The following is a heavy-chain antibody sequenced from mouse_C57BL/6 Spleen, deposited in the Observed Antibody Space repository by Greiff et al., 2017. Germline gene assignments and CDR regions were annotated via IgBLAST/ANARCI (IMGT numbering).Heavy chain of an antibody. D-gene: IGHD1-1*01. J-gene: IGHJ1*03. CDR1: GFSLTSYG. CDR3: ARGRFITAVVATDWYFDV. V-gene: IGHV2-2*01. CDR2: IWSGGST. Sequence: VHLVESGPGLVQPSQSLSITCTVSGFSLTSYGVHWVRQSPGKGLEWLGVIWSGGSTDYNAAFISRLSISKDNSKSQVFFTMNSPQADDTAIYYCARGRFITAVVATDWYFDVWGTGTTVTVSS.